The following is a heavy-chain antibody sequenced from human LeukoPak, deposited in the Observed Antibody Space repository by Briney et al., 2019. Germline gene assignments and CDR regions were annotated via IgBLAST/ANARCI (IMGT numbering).Heavy chain of an antibody. V-gene: IGHV4-30-4*01. D-gene: IGHD6-19*01. Sequence: PSQTLSLTCTVSGGSISSGDYYWSWIRQPPGKGLEWIGYIYYSGSTYYNPSLKSRVTISVDTSKNQFSPKLSSVTAADTAVYYCARPAPPRQRRQWLVNEDAFDIWGQGTMVTVSS. CDR2: IYYSGST. CDR1: GGSISSGDYY. CDR3: ARPAPPRQRRQWLVNEDAFDI. J-gene: IGHJ3*02.